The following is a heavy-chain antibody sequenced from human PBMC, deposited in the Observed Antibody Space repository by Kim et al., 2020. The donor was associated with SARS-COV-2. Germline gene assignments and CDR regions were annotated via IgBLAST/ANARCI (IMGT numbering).Heavy chain of an antibody. CDR1: GYTFTSYY. D-gene: IGHD4-17*01. Sequence: ASVKVSCKASGYTFTSYYMHWVRQAPGQGLEWMGIINPSGGSTSYAQKFQGRVTMTRDTSTSTVYMELSSLRSEDTAVYYCARDLDVGATTVTPGYWGQGTLVTVSS. CDR2: INPSGGST. V-gene: IGHV1-46*01. J-gene: IGHJ4*02. CDR3: ARDLDVGATTVTPGY.